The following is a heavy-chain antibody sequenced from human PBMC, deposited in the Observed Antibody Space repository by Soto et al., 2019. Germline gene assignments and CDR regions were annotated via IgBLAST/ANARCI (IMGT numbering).Heavy chain of an antibody. D-gene: IGHD2-8*02. CDR2: INPNGGSA. Sequence: QVQLVQSGAEVKKPGASVKLSCKASGYTFINYYIHWVRQAPGQGLEWMGVINPNGGSATYAQKLQGRVTMTRDTSTGTVYMELSSLRSEDTAVYFCASEHYSTDHYCFDYWGQGTLVTVSS. CDR3: ASEHYSTDHYCFDY. J-gene: IGHJ4*02. CDR1: GYTFINYY. V-gene: IGHV1-46*04.